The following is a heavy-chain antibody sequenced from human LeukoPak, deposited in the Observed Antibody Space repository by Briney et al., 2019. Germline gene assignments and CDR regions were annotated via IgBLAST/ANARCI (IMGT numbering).Heavy chain of an antibody. CDR2: IRFDGTNT. D-gene: IGHD6-6*01. Sequence: GGSLRLSCVSSGFTFSSFGMHWVRQAPGKGLEWVAFIRFDGTNTYYADSVKGRFTISRDNSKNTLFLQMNSLRPEDTAVYYCAKDPTAYTSSSFDYWGQGTLVTVSS. CDR1: GFTFSSFG. CDR3: AKDPTAYTSSSFDY. J-gene: IGHJ4*02. V-gene: IGHV3-30*02.